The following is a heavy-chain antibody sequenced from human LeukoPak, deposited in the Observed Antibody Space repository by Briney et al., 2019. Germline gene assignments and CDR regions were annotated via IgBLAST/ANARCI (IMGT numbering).Heavy chain of an antibody. CDR2: IYYSGST. D-gene: IGHD4-17*01. Sequence: PSETLSLTCTVSGGSISSSSYYWGWIRQPPGKGLEWIGSIYYSGSTYYNPSLKSRVTISVDTSKHQFSLKVCSVAAADTAVYYCARHLSYYGEESYYYYMDVWGKGTTVTISS. CDR1: GGSISSSSYY. CDR3: ARHLSYYGEESYYYYMDV. J-gene: IGHJ6*03. V-gene: IGHV4-39*01.